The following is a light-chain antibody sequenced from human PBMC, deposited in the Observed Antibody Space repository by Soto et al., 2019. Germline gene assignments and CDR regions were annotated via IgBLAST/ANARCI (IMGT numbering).Light chain of an antibody. Sequence: QSLLTNPPSVSAAPGQKFTISCSGNSSNIGGNSVSWYQQLPGTAPKLLIYDDNKRPSGIPDRFSGSKSGTSVTLGITGFQTGDEADYYCGSWDSSLSAYVFGTGPKVTVL. CDR1: SSNIGGNS. V-gene: IGLV1-51*01. CDR3: GSWDSSLSAYV. CDR2: DDN. J-gene: IGLJ1*01.